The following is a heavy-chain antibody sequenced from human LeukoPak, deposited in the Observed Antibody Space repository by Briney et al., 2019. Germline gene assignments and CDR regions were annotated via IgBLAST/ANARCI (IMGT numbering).Heavy chain of an antibody. CDR2: IYHSGST. Sequence: SETLSLTCTVSGASISSGGYDWSWIRQPPGKGLEWIGNIYHSGSTYYNPSLKSRVTISVDRSKNQFSLKLSSVTAADTAVYYCARLQRVATIARHVWFDPWGQGTLVTVSS. CDR3: ARLQRVATIARHVWFDP. D-gene: IGHD5-12*01. CDR1: GASISSGGYD. V-gene: IGHV4-30-2*01. J-gene: IGHJ5*02.